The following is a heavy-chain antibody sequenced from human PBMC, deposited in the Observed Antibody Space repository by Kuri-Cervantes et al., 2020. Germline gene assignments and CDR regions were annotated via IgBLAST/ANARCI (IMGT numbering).Heavy chain of an antibody. J-gene: IGHJ4*02. CDR3: AKDSLNYYGSGSYFDY. CDR2: ISWNSGSI. CDR1: GFTFSSYA. V-gene: IGHV3-9*01. Sequence: GGSLRLSCAASGFTFSSYAMHWVRQAPGKGLEWVSGISWNSGSIGYADSVKGRFTISRDNAKSSLYLQMNSLRAEDTALYYCAKDSLNYYGSGSYFDYWGQGTLVTVS. D-gene: IGHD3-10*01.